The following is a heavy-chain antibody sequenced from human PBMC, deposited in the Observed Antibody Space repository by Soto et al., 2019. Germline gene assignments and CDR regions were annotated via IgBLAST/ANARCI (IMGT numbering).Heavy chain of an antibody. CDR1: GFTFDDYT. V-gene: IGHV3-43*01. D-gene: IGHD3-16*01. J-gene: IGHJ2*01. CDR2: ISWDGGTT. CDR3: AKGGDYWYFDL. Sequence: EMQLVESGGVVVQPGGSLRLSCAASGFTFDDYTMHWVRQVPGKGLDWVSTISWDGGTTYYADSVKGRFTISRDNSKISLYLQRNGLTTADSAFYYCAKGGDYWYFDLWGRGTLATVSS.